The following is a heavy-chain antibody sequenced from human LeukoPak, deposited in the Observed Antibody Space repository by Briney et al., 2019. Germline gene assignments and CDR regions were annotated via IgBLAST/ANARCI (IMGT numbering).Heavy chain of an antibody. CDR2: IYHSGST. CDR1: GGSISSSNW. Sequence: PSETLSLTCAVSGGSISSSNWWSWVRQPPGKGLEWIGEIYHSGSTNYNPSLKSRVTISVDKSKNQFSLKLSSVTAADTAVYYCARSPGYSSGWHDAFGIWGQGTMVTVSS. V-gene: IGHV4-4*02. CDR3: ARSPGYSSGWHDAFGI. J-gene: IGHJ3*02. D-gene: IGHD6-19*01.